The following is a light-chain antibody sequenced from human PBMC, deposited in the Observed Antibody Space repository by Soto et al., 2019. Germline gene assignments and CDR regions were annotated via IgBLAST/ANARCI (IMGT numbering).Light chain of an antibody. CDR1: QSVSNN. J-gene: IGKJ2*03. V-gene: IGKV3-20*01. CDR3: QQYGDGNSPRYS. CDR2: GTS. Sequence: EIVMTQSPATLSVSPGERATLSCRASQSVSNNLAWYQQKPGQAPRLLIYGTSSRATDIPDRFSGSGSGTDFTLTISRLEPEDFAVYYCQQYGDGNSPRYSFGQGTKLEIK.